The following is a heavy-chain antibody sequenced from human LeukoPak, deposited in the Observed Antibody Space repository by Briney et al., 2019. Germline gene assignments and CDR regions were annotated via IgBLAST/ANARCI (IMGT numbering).Heavy chain of an antibody. CDR2: IWYDGSNK. V-gene: IGHV3-33*08. CDR1: GFTFSSYG. D-gene: IGHD2-2*01. Sequence: PGGSLRLSCAASGFTFSSYGIHWVRQAPGEGLEGGAVIWYDGSNKYYADSVKGRFTISRDNSKNTLYLQINSLRAEDTAVYYCARAAYCSSTSCYLPFPYGMDVWGQGTTVTVSS. J-gene: IGHJ6*02. CDR3: ARAAYCSSTSCYLPFPYGMDV.